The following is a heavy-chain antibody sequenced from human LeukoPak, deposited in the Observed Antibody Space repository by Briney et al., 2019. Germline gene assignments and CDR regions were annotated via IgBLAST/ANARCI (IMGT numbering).Heavy chain of an antibody. CDR1: GDSVSSNSAA. CDR3: ARAFVPPPVPAAISSSAENWFDP. Sequence: SQTLSLTCAISGDSVSSNSAAWNWIRQSPSRSLEWLGRTYYRSKWYNDYAVSVKSRITINPDTSKNQFSLQLNSVTPEDTAVYYCARAFVPPPVPAAISSSAENWFDPWGQGTLVTVSS. D-gene: IGHD2-2*01. CDR2: TYYRSKWYN. V-gene: IGHV6-1*01. J-gene: IGHJ5*02.